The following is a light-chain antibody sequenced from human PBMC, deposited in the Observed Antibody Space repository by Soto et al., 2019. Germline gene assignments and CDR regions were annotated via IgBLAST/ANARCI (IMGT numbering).Light chain of an antibody. CDR3: WSYAGSSTWI. V-gene: IGLV2-23*02. J-gene: IGLJ2*01. CDR2: EVN. CDR1: SSDVGNYNF. Sequence: QSALTQPASVSGFPGQSITISCTGTSSDVGNYNFVSWYQQYPGKAPKVMIFEVNKRPSGVSNRFSGSKSGNTASLTISGLQVDDEADYYCWSYAGSSTWIFGGGTQLTVL.